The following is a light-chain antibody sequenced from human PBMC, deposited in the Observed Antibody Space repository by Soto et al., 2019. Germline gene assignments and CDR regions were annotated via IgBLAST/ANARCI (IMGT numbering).Light chain of an antibody. V-gene: IGLV2-11*01. CDR1: SSDVGDHNY. CDR2: RVT. Sequence: QSALTQPRSVSGSPGQSVTISCTGTSSDVGDHNYVSWYQQHPGKVPKLIIYRVTGRPSGIPDRFSGSKSGNTASLTISGLQADDEADYYCCSYAGTYTPWVFGGGTQLTVL. J-gene: IGLJ3*02. CDR3: CSYAGTYTPWV.